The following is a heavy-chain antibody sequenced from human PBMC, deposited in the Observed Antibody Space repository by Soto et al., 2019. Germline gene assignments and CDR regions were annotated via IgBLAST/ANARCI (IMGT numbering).Heavy chain of an antibody. J-gene: IGHJ6*03. Sequence: PLETLSLTCAVSSGSISSSNWWSWVRQPPGKGLEWIGEIYHSGSTNYNPSLKSRVTISVDKSKNQFSLKLSSVTAADTAVYYCVRGVIEPPYYYYYMDVWGKGTTVTVSS. V-gene: IGHV4-4*02. CDR3: VRGVIEPPYYYYYMDV. D-gene: IGHD3-10*01. CDR1: SGSISSSNW. CDR2: IYHSGST.